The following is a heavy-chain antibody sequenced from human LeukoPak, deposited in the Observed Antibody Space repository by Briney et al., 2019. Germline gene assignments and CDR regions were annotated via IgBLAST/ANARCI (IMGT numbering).Heavy chain of an antibody. J-gene: IGHJ4*02. CDR1: GGSISNYY. CDR3: ARGTATGGYYFDY. Sequence: SETLSLTCTVSGGSISNYYWSWIRQPPGKGLEWIGYTYYAGSTNYSPSLKSRVTMSVDTSKNLFSLKLSSVTAADTAVYYCARGTATGGYYFDYWGQGTLVTVSS. CDR2: TYYAGST. V-gene: IGHV4-59*01. D-gene: IGHD2-15*01.